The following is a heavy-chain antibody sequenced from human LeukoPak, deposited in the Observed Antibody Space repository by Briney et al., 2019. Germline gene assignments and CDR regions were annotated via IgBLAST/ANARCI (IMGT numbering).Heavy chain of an antibody. CDR1: GGSFSGYY. J-gene: IGHJ4*02. Sequence: SETLSLTCAVYGGSFSGYYWSWIRQPPGKGLEWIGEINHSGGTNYNPSLKSRVTISVDTSKNQFSLKLSSVTAADTAVYYCARRNSSIAARANFDYWGQGTLVTVSS. V-gene: IGHV4-34*01. CDR2: INHSGGT. D-gene: IGHD6-6*01. CDR3: ARRNSSIAARANFDY.